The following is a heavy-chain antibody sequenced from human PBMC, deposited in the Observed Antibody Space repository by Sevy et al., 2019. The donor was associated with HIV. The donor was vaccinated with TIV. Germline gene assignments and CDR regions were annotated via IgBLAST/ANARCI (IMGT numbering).Heavy chain of an antibody. V-gene: IGHV3-30-3*01. CDR2: ISYDGNNK. Sequence: GGSLRLSCAASGFIFSTYSMHWVRQALGKGLEWVAAISYDGNNKYYADSVKGRFTISRDNPKNTLFLQVNSLRPEDTAVYYCARAYSSWFGTVHYWGQGTLVTVSS. CDR1: GFIFSTYS. J-gene: IGHJ4*02. D-gene: IGHD6-13*01. CDR3: ARAYSSWFGTVHY.